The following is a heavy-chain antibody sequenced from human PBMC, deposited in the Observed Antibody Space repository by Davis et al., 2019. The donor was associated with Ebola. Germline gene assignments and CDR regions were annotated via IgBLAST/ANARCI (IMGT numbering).Heavy chain of an antibody. J-gene: IGHJ6*02. CDR2: INHSGST. D-gene: IGHD2-15*01. V-gene: IGHV4-34*01. Sequence: PSETLSLTCAVYGGSFSGYYWSWIRQPPGKGLEWIGEINHSGSTNYNPSLKSRVTISVDTSKNQFSLKLSSVTAADTAVYYCARARSVAATTLSYYYGMDVWGQGTTVTVSS. CDR1: GGSFSGYY. CDR3: ARARSVAATTLSYYYGMDV.